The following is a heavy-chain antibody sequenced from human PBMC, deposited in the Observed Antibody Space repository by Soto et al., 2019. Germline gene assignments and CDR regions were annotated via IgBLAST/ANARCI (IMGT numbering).Heavy chain of an antibody. D-gene: IGHD4-17*01. CDR3: AKEGYGEKEAFDY. V-gene: IGHV3-9*01. J-gene: IGHJ4*02. CDR1: GFTFDDYA. CDR2: ISWNSGSI. Sequence: EVQLVESGGGLVQPGRSLRLSCAASGFTFDDYAMHWVRQAPGKGLEWVSGISWNSGSIGYADSVKGRFTISRDNAKNSLYLQMNSLRAEDTALYYCAKEGYGEKEAFDYWGQGTLVTVSS.